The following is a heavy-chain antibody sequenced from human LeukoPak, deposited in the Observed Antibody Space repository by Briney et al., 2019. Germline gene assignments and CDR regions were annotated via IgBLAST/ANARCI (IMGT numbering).Heavy chain of an antibody. Sequence: LRLSFAASGFTFSSYSMNWVRPAPGKGLEWVSSISSSSSYVYYADSVKGRFTISRDNAKNSLYLQMNSLRAEDTAVYYCASARPPMVRGVISAWGQGTLVTVSS. V-gene: IGHV3-21*01. CDR3: ASARPPMVRGVISA. D-gene: IGHD3-10*01. J-gene: IGHJ5*02. CDR2: ISSSSSYV. CDR1: GFTFSSYS.